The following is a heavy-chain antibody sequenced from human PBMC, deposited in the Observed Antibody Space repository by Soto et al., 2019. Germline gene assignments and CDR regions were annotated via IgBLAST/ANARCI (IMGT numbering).Heavy chain of an antibody. CDR3: ARRSSGWYFDY. Sequence: EVQLLESGGGLVQPGGSLRLSCAAPGFTFSNFAMNWVRQAPGKGLGWVSVISGSGGSTYYADSVKGRFTISRDNSKNTLYLQMNSLRGEDTAVYYCARRSSGWYFDYWGQGTLVTVSS. J-gene: IGHJ4*02. CDR1: GFTFSNFA. D-gene: IGHD6-19*01. V-gene: IGHV3-23*01. CDR2: ISGSGGST.